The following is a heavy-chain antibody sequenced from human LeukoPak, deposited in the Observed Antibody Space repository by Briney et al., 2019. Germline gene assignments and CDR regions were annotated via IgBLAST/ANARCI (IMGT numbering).Heavy chain of an antibody. CDR1: GFTVSSNY. CDR2: IKQDGSEK. Sequence: GGSLRLSCAASGFTVSSNYMSWVRQAPGKGLEWVANIKQDGSEKYYVDSVKGRFTISRDNAKNSLYLQMNSLRAEDTAVYYCVRSMGAATRYYYYYMDVWGKGTTVTVSS. D-gene: IGHD1-26*01. V-gene: IGHV3-7*01. J-gene: IGHJ6*03. CDR3: VRSMGAATRYYYYYMDV.